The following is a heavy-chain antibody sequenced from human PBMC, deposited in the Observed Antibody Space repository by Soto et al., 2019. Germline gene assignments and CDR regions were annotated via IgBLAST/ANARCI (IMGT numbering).Heavy chain of an antibody. CDR2: ISSSSSYI. CDR1: GFTFSSYS. V-gene: IGHV3-21*01. J-gene: IGHJ6*02. CDR3: ARDRSSTSSRHYYYYGMDV. D-gene: IGHD2-2*01. Sequence: EVQLVESGGGLVKPGGSLRLSCAASGFTFSSYSMNWVRQAPGKGLEWVSSISSSSSYIYYADSVKGRFTISRDNAKNSLYLQMNSLRAEDTAVYYCARDRSSTSSRHYYYYGMDVWGQGTTVTVSS.